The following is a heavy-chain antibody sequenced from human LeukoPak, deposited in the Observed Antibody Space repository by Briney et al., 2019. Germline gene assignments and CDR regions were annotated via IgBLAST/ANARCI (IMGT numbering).Heavy chain of an antibody. CDR3: ARGEVGQLLFFTY. J-gene: IGHJ4*02. CDR1: GFSFSSYE. CDR2: ISSTGNTI. V-gene: IGHV3-48*03. D-gene: IGHD1-26*01. Sequence: GGSLRLSCVASGFSFSSYEMNWVRQAPGKGLEWVSYISSTGNTIYYPDSVKGRFTISRDNAKNSLFLQMNSLRPDDTAVYYCARGEVGQLLFFTYWGQGTLVTVSS.